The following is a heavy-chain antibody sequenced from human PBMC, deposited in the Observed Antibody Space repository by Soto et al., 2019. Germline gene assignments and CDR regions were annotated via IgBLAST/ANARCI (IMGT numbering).Heavy chain of an antibody. CDR2: IYYSGST. Sequence: PSETLSLTCTVSGGSISSYYWSWIRQPPGKGLEWIGYIYYSGSTNYNPSLKSRVTISVDTSKNQVSLKLSSVTAADTAVYYCARDRRVRGVLHNYYYYYGMDVWGQGTTVTVSS. CDR1: GGSISSYY. CDR3: ARDRRVRGVLHNYYYYYGMDV. D-gene: IGHD3-10*01. V-gene: IGHV4-59*01. J-gene: IGHJ6*02.